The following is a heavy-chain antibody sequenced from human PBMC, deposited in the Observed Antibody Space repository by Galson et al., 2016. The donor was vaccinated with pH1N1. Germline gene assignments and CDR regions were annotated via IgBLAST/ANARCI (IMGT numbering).Heavy chain of an antibody. CDR3: ARQNLPADRDGVYYLDY. CDR2: IYYRGHT. CDR1: GGSISSSTYY. Sequence: ETLSLTCTVSGGSISSSTYYGGWIRQPPGKGLEWIGSIYYRGHTYYNPHLKSRVTTSADMSKNQFSLKLSSVTAADTAVHYCARQNLPADRDGVYYLDYWGQGTLVTVSS. J-gene: IGHJ4*02. V-gene: IGHV4-39*01.